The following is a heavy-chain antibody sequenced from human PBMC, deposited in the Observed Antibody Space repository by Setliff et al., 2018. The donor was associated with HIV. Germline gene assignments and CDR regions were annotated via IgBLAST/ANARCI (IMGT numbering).Heavy chain of an antibody. CDR2: ISAYNGII. J-gene: IGHJ4*02. CDR3: ARSRGGVVTNY. Sequence: ASVKVSCKASGYTFTNYGITWVRQAPGQGLEWMGWISAYNGIINYEQSLQGRVTMTTDTSTRTAYMELRSLRSDDTAVYYCARSRGGVVTNYWGQGTLVTVTS. V-gene: IGHV1-18*01. D-gene: IGHD2-15*01. CDR1: GYTFTNYG.